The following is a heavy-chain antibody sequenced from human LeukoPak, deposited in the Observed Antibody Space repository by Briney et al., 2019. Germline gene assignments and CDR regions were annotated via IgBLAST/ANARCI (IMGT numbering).Heavy chain of an antibody. D-gene: IGHD3-10*01. Sequence: GGSLRLSCAASGFTFSSYSMSWVRRGPGKGLEWVSAISGSGDSTYYADSVKGRFTISRDNSKNTLYLQMNSLRAEDTAVYYCAKGLFYSGSGSYYSLEYWGQGTLVTVSS. CDR2: ISGSGDST. CDR1: GFTFSSYS. V-gene: IGHV3-23*01. J-gene: IGHJ4*02. CDR3: AKGLFYSGSGSYYSLEY.